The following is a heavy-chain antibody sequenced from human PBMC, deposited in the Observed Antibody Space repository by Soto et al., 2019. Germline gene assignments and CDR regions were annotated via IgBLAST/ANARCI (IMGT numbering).Heavy chain of an antibody. V-gene: IGHV2-5*01. Sequence: QITLEESGPTLVKPTQTLTLTCTFSGFSLSTSGVGVGWIRQAPGKALEWLAVIHWNDDKHYSPSLKTRLTITKDTSQNQVVVTMTDMDPVDTATYYWVRRRVEYGLDVWGQGTTVTVSS. D-gene: IGHD6-6*01. CDR3: VRRRVEYGLDV. J-gene: IGHJ6*02. CDR1: GFSLSTSGVG. CDR2: IHWNDDK.